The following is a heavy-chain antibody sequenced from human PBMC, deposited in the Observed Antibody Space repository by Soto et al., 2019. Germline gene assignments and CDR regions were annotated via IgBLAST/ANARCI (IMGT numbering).Heavy chain of an antibody. CDR2: IYYSGIT. D-gene: IGHD1-20*01. CDR1: GGSISSYY. V-gene: IGHV4-59*01. J-gene: IGHJ6*02. Sequence: QVQLQESGPGLVKPSETLSLTCTVSGGSISSYYWSWIRQPPGKGLEWIGYIYYSGITNYNPSLKSRVTISVDTSKNHFSLKLSSVTAADTAVYYCARYKSNYYYGMDVWGQGTTVTVSS. CDR3: ARYKSNYYYGMDV.